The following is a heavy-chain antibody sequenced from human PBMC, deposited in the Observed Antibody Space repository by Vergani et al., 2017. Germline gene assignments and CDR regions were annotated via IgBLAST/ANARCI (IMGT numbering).Heavy chain of an antibody. D-gene: IGHD4-23*01. CDR3: ATEGPVTASGDY. Sequence: QVDLIESGGGVVQPGGSLRLSCRASGFNFKDYGMHWVRQAPGKGLEWVAFIQYDGGQYYYVDSVEGRFTISRDKSKKTGYLQMNNLRSDDTAVYYCATEGPVTASGDYWVLGAQVTVSS. J-gene: IGHJ4*02. V-gene: IGHV3-30*02. CDR2: IQYDGGQY. CDR1: GFNFKDYG.